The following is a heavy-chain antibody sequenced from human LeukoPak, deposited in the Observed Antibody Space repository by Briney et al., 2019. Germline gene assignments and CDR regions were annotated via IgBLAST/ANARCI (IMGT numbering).Heavy chain of an antibody. J-gene: IGHJ5*02. CDR2: INHSGST. CDR1: GGSFSGYY. D-gene: IGHD3-9*01. V-gene: IGHV4-34*01. Sequence: SETLSLTCAVYGGSFSGYYWSWIRQPPGKGLEWIGEINHSGSTNYNPSLKSRVTISVDTSKNQFSLKLSSVTAADMAVYYCARGGPYYDILTGYYPDNWFDPWGQGTLVTVSS. CDR3: ARGGPYYDILTGYYPDNWFDP.